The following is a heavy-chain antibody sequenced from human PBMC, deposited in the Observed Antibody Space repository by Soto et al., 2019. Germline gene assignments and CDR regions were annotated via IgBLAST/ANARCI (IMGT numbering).Heavy chain of an antibody. CDR3: ASGRNGRRLAYFDY. D-gene: IGHD6-19*01. CDR2: IIPIFGTA. Sequence: QVQLVQSGAEVKKPGSSVKVSCKASGGTFSSYAISWVRQAPGQGLEWMGGIIPIFGTANYAQKFQGRVTITADESTGTAYMELSRLRSEDTAVYYCASGRNGRRLAYFDYWGQGTLVTVSS. J-gene: IGHJ4*02. CDR1: GGTFSSYA. V-gene: IGHV1-69*01.